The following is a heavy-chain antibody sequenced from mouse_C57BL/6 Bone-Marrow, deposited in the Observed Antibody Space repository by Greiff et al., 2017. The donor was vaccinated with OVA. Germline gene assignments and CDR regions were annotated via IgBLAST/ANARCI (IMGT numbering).Heavy chain of an antibody. V-gene: IGHV1-74*01. Sequence: QVQLKQPGAELVKPGASVKVSCKASGYTFTSYWMHWVKQRPGQGLEWIGRIHPSDSDTNYNQKFKGKATLTVDKSSSTAYMQLSSLTSEDSAVYYCATRYYDYDNYAMDYWGQGTSVTVSS. J-gene: IGHJ4*01. D-gene: IGHD2-4*01. CDR3: ATRYYDYDNYAMDY. CDR1: GYTFTSYW. CDR2: IHPSDSDT.